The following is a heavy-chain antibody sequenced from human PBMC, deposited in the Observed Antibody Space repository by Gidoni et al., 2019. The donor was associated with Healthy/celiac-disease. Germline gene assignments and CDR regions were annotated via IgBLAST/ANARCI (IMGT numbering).Heavy chain of an antibody. CDR3: AREGVFSSSSSFWWFDP. Sequence: QVQLQESVPGLVKPSQTLSLTCPVSGGSISSGSYYWSWIRQPAGKGLEWIGRIYTSGSTNYNPSRKSRVTISVDTSKNQFSLKLSAVTAADTAVYYCAREGVFSSSSSFWWFDPWGQGTLVTVSS. J-gene: IGHJ5*02. V-gene: IGHV4-61*02. CDR2: IYTSGST. D-gene: IGHD6-6*01. CDR1: GGSISSGSYY.